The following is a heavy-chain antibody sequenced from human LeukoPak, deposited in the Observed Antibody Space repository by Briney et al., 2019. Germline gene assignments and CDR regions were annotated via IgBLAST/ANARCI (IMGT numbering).Heavy chain of an antibody. V-gene: IGHV3-30*04. CDR2: VSYDAKKT. CDR3: ASGHSGLLW. J-gene: IGHJ4*02. D-gene: IGHD6-19*01. CDR1: GFTFNSYD. Sequence: SGGSLRLSCATSGFTFNSYDMHWVRQPPGKGLQWVAGVSYDAKKTYYADSAKGRFTISRDNAKNTLYLQMNSLRAEDTAVYYCASGHSGLLWWGQGTLVTVSS.